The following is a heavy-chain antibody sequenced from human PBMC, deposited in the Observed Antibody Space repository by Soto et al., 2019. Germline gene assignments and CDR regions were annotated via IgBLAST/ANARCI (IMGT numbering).Heavy chain of an antibody. D-gene: IGHD3-22*01. CDR1: GFTFRGST. J-gene: IGHJ4*02. V-gene: IGHV3-73*01. CDR2: ISIKPNNFAT. CDR3: TRDYENSNYYFDY. Sequence: GGSLRLSCVASGFTFRGSTIHWVRQASGKGLEWLGLISIKPNNFATVYAASVTGRSTISRDDSKNTAFLQMNSLKTEDTAVYYCTRDYENSNYYFDYWGRGTLVTVSS.